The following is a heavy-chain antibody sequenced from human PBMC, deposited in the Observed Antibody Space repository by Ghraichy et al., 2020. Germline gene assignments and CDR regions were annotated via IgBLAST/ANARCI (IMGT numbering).Heavy chain of an antibody. CDR2: ISRSGSYI. V-gene: IGHV3-21*01. J-gene: IGHJ6*02. CDR3: AREPFGRGSSGMDV. Sequence: GESLRLSCAASGFSVSNYSMNWVRQAPGKGLEWVSAISRSGSYIYYADSVKGRFIISRDNAKNSVYLQMNSLRVEDTAVYYCAREPFGRGSSGMDVWGQGTTVTVSS. D-gene: IGHD3-16*01. CDR1: GFSVSNYS.